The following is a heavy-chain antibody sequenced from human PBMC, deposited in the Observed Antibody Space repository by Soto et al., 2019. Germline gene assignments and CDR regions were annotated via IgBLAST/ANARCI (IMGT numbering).Heavy chain of an antibody. Sequence: GGSLRLSCVAAECIXSNFAMSRVRQVPGKGLEWVSGVSSSGDRTFYADSVKGRFTISRDNSKNTLYLQMNSLRVEDTAVYYCAKDMRVRATHTHFDHWGEGTLVTVYS. CDR3: AKDMRVRATHTHFDH. J-gene: IGHJ4*02. D-gene: IGHD1-26*01. CDR1: ECIXSNFA. V-gene: IGHV3-23*01. CDR2: VSSSGDRT.